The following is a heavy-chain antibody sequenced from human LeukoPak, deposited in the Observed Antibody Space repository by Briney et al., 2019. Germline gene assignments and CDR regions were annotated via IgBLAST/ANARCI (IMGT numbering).Heavy chain of an antibody. J-gene: IGHJ4*02. CDR2: INPNSGGT. CDR3: ARSRDYYDPYYFDY. V-gene: IGHV1-2*02. CDR1: GYTFTGYY. D-gene: IGHD3-22*01. Sequence: ASVKVSCKASGYTFTGYYMHWVRQAPGQGLEGMGWINPNSGGTNYAQKFQGRVTMTRDTSISTAYMELSRLRSDDTAVYYCARSRDYYDPYYFDYWGQGTLVTVSS.